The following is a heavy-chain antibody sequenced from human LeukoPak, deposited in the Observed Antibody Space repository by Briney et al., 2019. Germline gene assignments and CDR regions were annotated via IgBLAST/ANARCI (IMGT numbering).Heavy chain of an antibody. Sequence: SETLSLTCTVSGGSISSYYWSWIRQPPGKGLEWIGYIYYSGSTNYNPSLKSRVTISVDTSKNQFSLKLSSVTAADTAVYYCARGPPYCGGDCYPYYFDYWGQGTLVTVSS. D-gene: IGHD2-21*02. J-gene: IGHJ4*02. CDR2: IYYSGST. CDR3: ARGPPYCGGDCYPYYFDY. V-gene: IGHV4-59*01. CDR1: GGSISSYY.